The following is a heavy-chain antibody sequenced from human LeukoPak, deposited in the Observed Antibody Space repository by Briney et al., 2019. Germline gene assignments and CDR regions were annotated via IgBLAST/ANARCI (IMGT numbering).Heavy chain of an antibody. J-gene: IGHJ4*02. CDR3: TRHVRRVEPGASSRRITYIDS. Sequence: PSETLSLTCTVSGGAVSTYNFWGWVRPPPGKGVEWIANLYYSGTTYYNPSLKSRVTISVDTSKNELSLQMNSVTAADTAVYYCTRHVRRVEPGASSRRITYIDSWGQGTLVTVSS. CDR1: GGAVSTYNF. CDR2: LYYSGTT. V-gene: IGHV4-39*01. D-gene: IGHD3-16*01.